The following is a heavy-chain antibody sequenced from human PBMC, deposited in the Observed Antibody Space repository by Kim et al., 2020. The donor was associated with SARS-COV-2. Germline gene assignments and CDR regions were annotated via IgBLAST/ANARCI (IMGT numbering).Heavy chain of an antibody. CDR2: HT. V-gene: IGHV1-8*01. J-gene: IGHJ3*02. CDR3: ARGSEGAFDI. Sequence: HTRDAQKVPGRVTMTRNTSIATAYMELSSLRSDDTAVYYCARGSEGAFDIWGQGTVVTVSS.